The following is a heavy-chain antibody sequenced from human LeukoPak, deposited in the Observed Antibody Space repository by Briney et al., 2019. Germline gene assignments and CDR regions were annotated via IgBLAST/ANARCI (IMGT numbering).Heavy chain of an antibody. CDR1: GYTFTSYG. V-gene: IGHV1-18*01. Sequence: ASAKVSCKASGYTFTSYGISWVRQAPGQGLEWMGWISAYNGNTNYAQKLQGRVTMTTDTSTSTAYMELRSLRSDDTAVYYCARSRTAAGSFLYWGQGTLVTVSS. CDR3: ARSRTAAGSFLY. D-gene: IGHD6-13*01. CDR2: ISAYNGNT. J-gene: IGHJ4*02.